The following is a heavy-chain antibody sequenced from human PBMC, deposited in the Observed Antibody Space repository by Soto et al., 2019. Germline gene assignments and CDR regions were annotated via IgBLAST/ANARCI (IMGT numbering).Heavy chain of an antibody. J-gene: IGHJ4*02. CDR1: LFTVSIYA. D-gene: IGHD3-22*01. Sequence: PGGCLRLSCSASLFTVSIYAMHCCRQAPGKGLEWVAVMSYDGSNKYYADSVKGRFTISRDNSKNTLHLQMNSLRAEDTAVYYCAKAPSIVLLGPHDYWGQGTLVTVSS. V-gene: IGHV3-30*18. CDR2: MSYDGSNK. CDR3: AKAPSIVLLGPHDY.